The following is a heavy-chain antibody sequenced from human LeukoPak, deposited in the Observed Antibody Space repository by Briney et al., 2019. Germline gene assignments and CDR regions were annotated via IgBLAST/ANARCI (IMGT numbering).Heavy chain of an antibody. J-gene: IGHJ5*02. Sequence: ASVRVSCTASGYSFTDYYIHWVRQAPGQGLEWMGWINTKSGRTSSARKFQGSVTMTRDPSITTVYMDMDWLTSDDTAIYFCARADFIDAGPYLIGPWGQGTLVTVSS. V-gene: IGHV1-2*02. D-gene: IGHD3-3*01. CDR1: GYSFTDYY. CDR2: INTKSGRT. CDR3: ARADFIDAGPYLIGP.